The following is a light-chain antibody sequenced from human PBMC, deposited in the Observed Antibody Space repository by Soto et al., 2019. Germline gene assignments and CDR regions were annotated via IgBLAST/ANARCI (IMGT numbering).Light chain of an antibody. CDR2: GAS. CDR3: QQYNNCPLT. Sequence: EIAMTQSPATLSVSPGERATLSCRASQTVNSNLAWYQQKPGQAPRLLIYGASTRATGIPARFSGSGSGTEFTVTISSLQSEDFAVYYCQQYNNCPLTFGGGTKVEMK. V-gene: IGKV3-15*01. CDR1: QTVNSN. J-gene: IGKJ4*01.